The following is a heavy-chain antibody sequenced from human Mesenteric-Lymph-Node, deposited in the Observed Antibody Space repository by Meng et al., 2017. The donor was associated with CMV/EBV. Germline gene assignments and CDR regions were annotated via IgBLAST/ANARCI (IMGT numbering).Heavy chain of an antibody. Sequence: LKLSCAASGFMFSDSPMYWVRQASGKGLEWVGRIRSKANTYATAYAASVKGRFTISRDDSKNTAYLQMNSLKTEDTAVYYCASLPFDWGQGTLVTVSS. CDR2: IRSKANTYAT. D-gene: IGHD5/OR15-5a*01. J-gene: IGHJ4*02. CDR1: GFMFSDSP. V-gene: IGHV3-73*01. CDR3: ASLPFD.